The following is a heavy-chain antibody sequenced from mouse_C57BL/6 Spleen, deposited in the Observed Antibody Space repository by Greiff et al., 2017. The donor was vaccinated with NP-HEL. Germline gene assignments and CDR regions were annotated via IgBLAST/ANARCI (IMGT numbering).Heavy chain of an antibody. Sequence: QVQLQQSGPGLVQPSQSLSITCTVSGFSLTSYGVDWVRQSPGKGLEWLGVIWGVGSTNYNSDLKSRLSISKDNSNSKVFLKMNSLQTDDTAMYYCASRGLYHGFAYWGQGTLVTVSA. D-gene: IGHD2-1*01. CDR3: ASRGLYHGFAY. J-gene: IGHJ3*01. CDR2: IWGVGST. CDR1: GFSLTSYG. V-gene: IGHV2-6*01.